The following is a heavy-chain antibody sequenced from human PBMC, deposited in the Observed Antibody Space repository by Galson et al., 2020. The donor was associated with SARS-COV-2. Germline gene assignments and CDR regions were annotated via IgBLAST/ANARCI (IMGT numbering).Heavy chain of an antibody. D-gene: IGHD3-22*01. CDR3: ARTVAYEYFDY. V-gene: IGHV4-39*07. Sequence: SETLSLTCTVSGGSIRSDGYYWVWIRQPPGKGLEWIGSIYYSGNTYYNPSLKSRVTISVDTSKNQFSLKVTSVTAADTAVYWCARTVAYEYFDYWGQGNLVTVSS. CDR1: GGSIRSDGYY. J-gene: IGHJ4*02. CDR2: IYYSGNT.